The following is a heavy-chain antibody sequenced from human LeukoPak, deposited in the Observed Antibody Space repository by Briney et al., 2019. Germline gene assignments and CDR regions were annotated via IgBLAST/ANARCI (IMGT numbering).Heavy chain of an antibody. V-gene: IGHV3-30*04. CDR2: ISYDGSNK. J-gene: IGHJ3*02. D-gene: IGHD5-18*01. CDR3: ARVWIQLSQNDALDI. Sequence: PGGSLRLSCAASGFTFSSYAIHWVRQAPGKGLECVAVISYDGSNKYYADSVKGRFTISRDNSKNTLYLQMNSLRAEDTAVYYCARVWIQLSQNDALDIWGQGTMVTVSS. CDR1: GFTFSSYA.